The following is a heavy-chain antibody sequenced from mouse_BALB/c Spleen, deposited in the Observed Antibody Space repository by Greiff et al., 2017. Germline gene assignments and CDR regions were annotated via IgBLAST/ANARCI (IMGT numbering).Heavy chain of an antibody. J-gene: IGHJ4*01. CDR1: GFTFSSFG. V-gene: IGHV5-17*02. Sequence: EVQGVESGGGLVQPGGSRKLSCAASGFTFSSFGMHWVRQAPEKGLEWVAYISSGSSTIYYADTVTGRFTISRDNPKNTLFLQMTSLRSEDTAMYYCARRDLLSYAMDYWDQRTSGNVSS. CDR2: ISSGSSTI. CDR3: ARRDLLSYAMDY. D-gene: IGHD2-1*01.